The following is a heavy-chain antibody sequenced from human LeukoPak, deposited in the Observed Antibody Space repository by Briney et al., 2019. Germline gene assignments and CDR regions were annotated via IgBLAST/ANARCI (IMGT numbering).Heavy chain of an antibody. J-gene: IGHJ4*02. CDR3: ANLSEGFDY. V-gene: IGHV3-30*18. Sequence: GGSLRLSCAASGFTFSNAWMSWVRQAPGKGLEWVAVISYDGSNKYYADSVKGRFTISRDNSKNTLYLQMNSLRAEDTAVYYCANLSEGFDYWGQGTLVTVSS. D-gene: IGHD3-16*02. CDR2: ISYDGSNK. CDR1: GFTFSNAW.